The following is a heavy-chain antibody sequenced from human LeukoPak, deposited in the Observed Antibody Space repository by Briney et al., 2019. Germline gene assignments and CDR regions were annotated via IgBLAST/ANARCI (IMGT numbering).Heavy chain of an antibody. CDR1: GFMFSAYT. Sequence: GGSLRLSCAASGFMFSAYTMYWVRHPPGRRLGWVSIIGNNGVGKHYAGSVKGRFTISRDNSKNALYLQMNSLRVEDTAVYYCAIDPNWGTHSWGQGVLVTVSS. CDR2: IGNNGVGK. V-gene: IGHV3-23*01. J-gene: IGHJ4*02. D-gene: IGHD7-27*01. CDR3: AIDPNWGTHS.